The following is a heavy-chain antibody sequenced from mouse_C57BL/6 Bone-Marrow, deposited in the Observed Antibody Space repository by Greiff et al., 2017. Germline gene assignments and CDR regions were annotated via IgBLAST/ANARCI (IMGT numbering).Heavy chain of an antibody. CDR2: ISSGSSTI. CDR3: AKGDGHCDV. D-gene: IGHD2-3*01. J-gene: IGHJ1*03. V-gene: IGHV5-17*01. CDR1: GFTFSDYG. Sequence: EVKLMESGGGLVKPGGSLKLSCAASGFTFSDYGMHWVRQAPEKGLEWVAYISSGSSTIYYADTVKGRFTISRDNAKNTLLLQMTSLRSEDTAMYYCAKGDGHCDVWGTGTTITVSS.